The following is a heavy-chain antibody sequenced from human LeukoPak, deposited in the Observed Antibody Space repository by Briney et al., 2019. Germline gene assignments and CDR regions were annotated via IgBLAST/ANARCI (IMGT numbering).Heavy chain of an antibody. V-gene: IGHV3-7*02. CDR2: ISQDGSEK. CDR3: ARADIVVVVAAFDP. J-gene: IGHJ5*02. Sequence: GGSLRLSCAASGFTFSTYWMSWVRQAPGKGLEWVANISQDGSEKYHVDSVKGRFTISRDNAKNSLYLQMNSLRAEVTAVYYCARADIVVVVAAFDPWGQGTLVTVSS. CDR1: GFTFSTYW. D-gene: IGHD2-15*01.